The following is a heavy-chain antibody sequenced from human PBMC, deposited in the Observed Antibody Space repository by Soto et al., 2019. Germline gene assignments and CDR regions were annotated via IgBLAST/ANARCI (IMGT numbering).Heavy chain of an antibody. Sequence: QVQLVQSGAEVKKPGSSVKVSCKASGGTFSSYAISWVRQAPGQGLEWMGGIIPIFGTANYAQKFQARVTITAHKSTSTAYMELSSLSSEDTAVYYCALRARAEVVIRYFDYWGQGTLVTVSS. CDR2: IIPIFGTA. CDR1: GGTFSSYA. CDR3: ALRARAEVVIRYFDY. D-gene: IGHD3-22*01. J-gene: IGHJ4*02. V-gene: IGHV1-69*06.